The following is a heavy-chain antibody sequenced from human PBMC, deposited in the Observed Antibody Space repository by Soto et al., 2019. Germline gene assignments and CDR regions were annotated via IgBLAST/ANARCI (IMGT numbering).Heavy chain of an antibody. D-gene: IGHD2-2*01. V-gene: IGHV1-18*04. Sequence: DSVKVSCQASGYTLTSYGISWVRQAPGQALEWMGWISAYNGNTNYAHKLQGRVTMTTDTSTSTAYMELRSLRSDDTAMYYCARDWGGVVVSNGIDVWGQGTAVTVSS. CDR1: GYTLTSYG. CDR3: ARDWGGVVVSNGIDV. J-gene: IGHJ6*02. CDR2: ISAYNGNT.